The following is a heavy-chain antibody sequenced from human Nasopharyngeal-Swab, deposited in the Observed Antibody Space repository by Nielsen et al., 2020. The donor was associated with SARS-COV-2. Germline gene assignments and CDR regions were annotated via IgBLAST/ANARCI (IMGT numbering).Heavy chain of an antibody. CDR3: TRGLHGIDY. CDR1: GFTFSSYW. D-gene: IGHD2-15*01. Sequence: GESLKISCAASGFTFSSYWMHWVRQAPGKGLVWVSRINSDGSSTSYADSVKGRFTISRDNAKNTLYLQMNSLRAEDTAVYYCTRGLHGIDYWGQGTLVTVSS. CDR2: INSDGSST. V-gene: IGHV3-74*01. J-gene: IGHJ4*02.